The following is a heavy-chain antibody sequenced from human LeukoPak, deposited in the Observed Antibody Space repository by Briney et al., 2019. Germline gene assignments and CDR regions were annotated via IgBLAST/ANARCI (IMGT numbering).Heavy chain of an antibody. CDR1: GGSISSYY. CDR3: ARDKIHPPSCWYYMDV. Sequence: PSETLSLTCTVSGGSISSYYWSWIRQPAGKGLEWIGRIYTSGSTNYNPSLKSRLTMSVDTSKNQFSLKLSSVTAADTAMYYCARDKIHPPSCWYYMDVWGKGTTVTVSS. V-gene: IGHV4-4*07. J-gene: IGHJ6*03. CDR2: IYTSGST. D-gene: IGHD4/OR15-4a*01.